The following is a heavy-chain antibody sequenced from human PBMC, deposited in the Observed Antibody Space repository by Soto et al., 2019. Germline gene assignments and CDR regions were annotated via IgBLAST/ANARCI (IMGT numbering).Heavy chain of an antibody. V-gene: IGHV1-69*02. CDR2: IIPILGIA. D-gene: IGHD2-15*01. CDR3: ARLRHCSGGSCYERAGYNWFDP. CDR1: GGTFSSST. Sequence: SVKVSCKASGGTFSSSTISWVRQAPGQGLEWMGRIIPILGIANYAQKFQGRVTITADKSISTAYLQWSSLKASDTAMYYCARLRHCSGGSCYERAGYNWFDPWGQGTLVTVSS. J-gene: IGHJ5*02.